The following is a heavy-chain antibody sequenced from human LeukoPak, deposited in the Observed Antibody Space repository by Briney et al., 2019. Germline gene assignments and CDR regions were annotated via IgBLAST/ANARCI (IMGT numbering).Heavy chain of an antibody. Sequence: GGSLRLSCAASGFTFSGSAMHWARQASGKGLEWVGRIRSKANSYATAYAASVKGRFTISRDDSKNTAYLQMNSLKTEDTAVYYRTRPPTVTTVPVDDYWGQGTLVTVSS. CDR3: TRPPTVTTVPVDDY. J-gene: IGHJ4*02. CDR1: GFTFSGSA. D-gene: IGHD4-17*01. CDR2: IRSKANSYAT. V-gene: IGHV3-73*01.